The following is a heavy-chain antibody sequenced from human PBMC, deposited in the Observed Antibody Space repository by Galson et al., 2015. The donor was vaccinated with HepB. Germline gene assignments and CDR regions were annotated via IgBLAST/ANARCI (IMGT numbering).Heavy chain of an antibody. CDR3: TTHFYYGSNY. D-gene: IGHD3-10*01. V-gene: IGHV3-15*01. CDR1: GLTFSNAW. Sequence: SLRLSCAASGLTFSNAWMSWVRQAPGKGLEWVGRIKSKTDGGTTDYAAPLKGRFTISRDDSKNTLYLQMNSLKTEDTAVYYCTTHFYYGSNYWGQGTLVTVSS. CDR2: IKSKTDGGTT. J-gene: IGHJ4*02.